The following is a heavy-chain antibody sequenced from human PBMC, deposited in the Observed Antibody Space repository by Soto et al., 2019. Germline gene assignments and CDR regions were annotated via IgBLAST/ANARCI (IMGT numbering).Heavy chain of an antibody. CDR1: GYTFTSYD. J-gene: IGHJ4*02. D-gene: IGHD3-3*01. CDR3: ARTIFGVATYYFDF. Sequence: QVPLVQSGVEVKKPGASVKVSCKASGYTFTSYDISWVRQATGQGLEWMGWMSPNSGSTGYAQKFQGRVTMTRNTSTSTAYMELSSLRSEDTAVYYCARTIFGVATYYFDFWGQGILVTVSS. V-gene: IGHV1-8*01. CDR2: MSPNSGST.